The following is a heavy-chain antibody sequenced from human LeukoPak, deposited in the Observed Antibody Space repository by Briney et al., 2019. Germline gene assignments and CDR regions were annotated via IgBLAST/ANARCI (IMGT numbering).Heavy chain of an antibody. CDR1: GGSFSGYY. V-gene: IGHV4-34*01. J-gene: IGHJ4*02. CDR3: ARAGYYYGSGSYYKPPFDY. CDR2: INHSGST. D-gene: IGHD3-10*01. Sequence: SETLSLTCAVYGGSFSGYYWSWIRQPPGKGLEWIGEINHSGSTNYNPSLKSRVTISVDTSKNQFSLKLSSVTAADTAVYYCARAGYYYGSGSYYKPPFDYWGQGTLVTVSS.